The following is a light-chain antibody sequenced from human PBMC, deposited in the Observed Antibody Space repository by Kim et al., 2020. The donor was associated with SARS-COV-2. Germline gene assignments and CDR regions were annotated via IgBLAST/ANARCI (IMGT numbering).Light chain of an antibody. CDR2: LSSDGSH. Sequence: SVKLTCTLSSGHSSYAIAWHQQQPEKGPRYLMKLSSDGSHRKGDGIPDRFSGPSSGTERYLTISSLQSEDEAVYYCQTWGTAFQIFGGGTQLTVL. V-gene: IGLV4-69*01. J-gene: IGLJ2*01. CDR3: QTWGTAFQI. CDR1: SGHSSYA.